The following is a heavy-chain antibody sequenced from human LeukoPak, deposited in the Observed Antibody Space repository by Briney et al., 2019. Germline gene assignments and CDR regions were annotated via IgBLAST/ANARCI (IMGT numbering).Heavy chain of an antibody. V-gene: IGHV3-73*01. D-gene: IGHD6-19*01. CDR1: GFNFSGAA. Sequence: GGSLRLSCAASGFNFSGAAMHWARQASGKGLEWVGRIRSKTNGHMTTFAASVKGRFTISRDDAKNTVDLHMSSLKAEDTAVYYCFVAEVGYWGQGTLVTVSP. CDR3: FVAEVGY. CDR2: IRSKTNGHMT. J-gene: IGHJ4*02.